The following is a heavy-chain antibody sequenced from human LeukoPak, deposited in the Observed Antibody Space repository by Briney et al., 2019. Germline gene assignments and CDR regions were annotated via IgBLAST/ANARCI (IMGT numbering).Heavy chain of an antibody. V-gene: IGHV4-59*01. CDR3: ARTPSRAGSDY. J-gene: IGHJ4*02. CDR2: IYYSGST. Sequence: SETLSLTCTVSGGSISSYYWSWIRQPPGKGLEWIGYIYYSGSTNYNPSLKSRVTISVDTSKNQFSLKLSSVTAADTAVYYCARTPSRAGSDYWGQGTLVTVSS. D-gene: IGHD1-26*01. CDR1: GGSISSYY.